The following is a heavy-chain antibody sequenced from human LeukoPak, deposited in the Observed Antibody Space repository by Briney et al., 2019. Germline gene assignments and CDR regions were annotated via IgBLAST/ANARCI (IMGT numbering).Heavy chain of an antibody. CDR1: GFTFSSYW. V-gene: IGHV3-7*01. CDR3: ARDKRIAVAGDAFDI. D-gene: IGHD6-19*01. Sequence: PGGSLRLSCTASGFTFSSYWMSWVRQAPGKGLEWVANIKQDGSEKYYVDSVKGRFTISRDNAKNSLYLQMNSLRAEDTAVYYCARDKRIAVAGDAFDIWGQGTMVTVSS. J-gene: IGHJ3*02. CDR2: IKQDGSEK.